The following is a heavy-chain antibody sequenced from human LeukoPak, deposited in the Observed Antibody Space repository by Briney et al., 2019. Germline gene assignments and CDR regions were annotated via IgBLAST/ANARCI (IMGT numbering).Heavy chain of an antibody. CDR2: ICAYNGNT. V-gene: IGHV1-18*01. Sequence: ASEKVSRKPSGYTLTSYGISRVRQAPPQAREGLGWICAYNGNTKYAQKLRGRVTMTTDTSTSTAYMELRSLRSDDTAVYYCARDTFTIFGVVISSYYCYGMDVWGQGTTVTVSS. CDR3: ARDTFTIFGVVISSYYCYGMDV. D-gene: IGHD3-3*01. J-gene: IGHJ6*02. CDR1: GYTLTSYG.